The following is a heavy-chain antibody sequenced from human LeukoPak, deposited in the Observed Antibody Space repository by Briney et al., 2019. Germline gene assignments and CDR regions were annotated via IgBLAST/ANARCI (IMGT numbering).Heavy chain of an antibody. J-gene: IGHJ4*02. CDR3: ARGGEVTAIGENYFDY. Sequence: SETLSLTCAVYGGSFSGYYWSWIRQPPGKGLEWIGEINHSGSTNYNPSLKSRVTISVDTSKNQFSLKLSSVTAADTAVYYCARGGEVTAIGENYFDYGGQGTLVTVSS. CDR1: GGSFSGYY. V-gene: IGHV4-34*01. D-gene: IGHD2-21*02. CDR2: INHSGST.